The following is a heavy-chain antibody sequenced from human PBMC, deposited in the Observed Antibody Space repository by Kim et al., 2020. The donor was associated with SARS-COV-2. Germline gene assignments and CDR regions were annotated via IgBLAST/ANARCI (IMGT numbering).Heavy chain of an antibody. CDR3: ARGAYDILTGYFPLRYYYGMDV. J-gene: IGHJ6*02. CDR2: INHSGST. Sequence: SETLSLTCAVYGGSFSGYYWSWIRQPPGKGLEWIGEINHSGSTNYNPSLKSRVTISVDTSKNQFSLKLSSVTAADTAVYYCARGAYDILTGYFPLRYYYGMDVWGQGTTVTVSS. D-gene: IGHD3-9*01. CDR1: GGSFSGYY. V-gene: IGHV4-34*01.